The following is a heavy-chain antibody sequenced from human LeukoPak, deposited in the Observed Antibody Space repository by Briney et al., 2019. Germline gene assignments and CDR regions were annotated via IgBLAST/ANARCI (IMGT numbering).Heavy chain of an antibody. CDR1: GFTFSSHE. V-gene: IGHV3-48*03. CDR2: ISSSGSTI. J-gene: IGHJ4*02. Sequence: GGSLRLSCAASGFTFSSHEMNWVRQAPGKGLEWVSYISSSGSTIYYADSVKGRFTISRDNAKNSLYLQMNSLRAEDTAVYYCARLDSSVLNFDYWGQGTLVTVSS. CDR3: ARLDSSVLNFDY. D-gene: IGHD3-22*01.